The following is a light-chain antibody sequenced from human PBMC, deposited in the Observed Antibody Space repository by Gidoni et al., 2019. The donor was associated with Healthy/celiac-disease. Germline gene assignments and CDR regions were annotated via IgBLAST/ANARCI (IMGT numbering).Light chain of an antibody. CDR1: QSISSY. CDR3: QQSYSTSSLT. J-gene: IGKJ4*01. CDR2: AAS. Sequence: DIQMTQSPSSLSASVGDRVTITCRARQSISSYLNWYQQKPGKAPKLLIYAASSLQSGVPSRFSGSGSGTDFTLTISSLQPEDFATYYCQQSYSTSSLTFGGGTKVEIK. V-gene: IGKV1-39*01.